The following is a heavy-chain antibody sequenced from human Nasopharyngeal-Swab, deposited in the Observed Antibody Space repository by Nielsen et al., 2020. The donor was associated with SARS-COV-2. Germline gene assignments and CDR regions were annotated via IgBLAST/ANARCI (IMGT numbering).Heavy chain of an antibody. CDR3: ARETVAGTRPDY. D-gene: IGHD6-19*01. CDR1: GFMLSSSG. CDR2: ISYDGSNK. Sequence: GESLKISCAVSGFMLSSSGMHWVRQAPGKGLEWVAVISYDGSNKYYADSVKGRFTISRDNSKNTLYLQMNSLRAEDTAVYYCARETVAGTRPDYWGQGTLVTVSS. J-gene: IGHJ4*02. V-gene: IGHV3-30*03.